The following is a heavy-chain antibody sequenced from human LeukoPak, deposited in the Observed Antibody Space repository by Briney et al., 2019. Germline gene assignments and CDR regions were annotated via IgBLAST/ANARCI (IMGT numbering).Heavy chain of an antibody. Sequence: SETLSLTCTVSGGSISSYYWSWIRQPAGKGLEWIGRIYTSGSTNYNPSLKSRGTISVDKSKNQFSLKLSSVTAADTAVYYCARDLDYGDYEGWFDPWGQGTLVTVSS. V-gene: IGHV4-4*07. CDR2: IYTSGST. CDR1: GGSISSYY. CDR3: ARDLDYGDYEGWFDP. J-gene: IGHJ5*02. D-gene: IGHD4-17*01.